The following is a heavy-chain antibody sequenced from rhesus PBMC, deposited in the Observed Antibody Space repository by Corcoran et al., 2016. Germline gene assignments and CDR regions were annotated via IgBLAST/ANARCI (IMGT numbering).Heavy chain of an antibody. CDR3: TREYCSGSYCYGLDS. D-gene: IGHD2-27*01. V-gene: IGHV3S4*01. CDR2: ISKTVKPT. J-gene: IGHJ6*01. Sequence: EVQLVDSGGGWVQHGGSLRLAWAASGFTFGSYDMRWVRQHLGKGLELVSSISKTVKPTDSADSGKCRLTISSDNAKNTHSSQMNILNTEDTAVYDCTREYCSGSYCYGLDSWGQGVVVTVSS. CDR1: GFTFGSYD.